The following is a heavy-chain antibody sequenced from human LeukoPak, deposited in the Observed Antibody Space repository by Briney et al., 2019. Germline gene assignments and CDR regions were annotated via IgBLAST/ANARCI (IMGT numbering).Heavy chain of an antibody. CDR2: RSYDGSNK. CDR3: ARARGGNHRYPFDL. J-gene: IGHJ4*02. Sequence: PGGSLRLSCAVSGFTLSDYGMHWVRQAPGKGLEWVAVRSYDGSNKYYADSVKGRFTISRDNSKNTLYLQMSRLRVEDTAVYYCARARGGNHRYPFDLWGQGTLVTVSS. D-gene: IGHD3-16*02. V-gene: IGHV3-30*03. CDR1: GFTLSDYG.